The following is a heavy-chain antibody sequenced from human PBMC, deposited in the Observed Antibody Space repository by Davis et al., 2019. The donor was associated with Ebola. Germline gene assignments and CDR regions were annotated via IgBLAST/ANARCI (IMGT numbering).Heavy chain of an antibody. V-gene: IGHV3-33*01. Sequence: PGGSLRLSCAASGFTFSSYGMHWVRQAPGKGLEWVAVIWYDGSNKYYADSVKGRFTIPRDNAKNSLYLQMNSLRAEDTAVYYCARAGGYCSSTSCYFGYWGQGTLVTVSS. CDR1: GFTFSSYG. J-gene: IGHJ4*02. CDR2: IWYDGSNK. CDR3: ARAGGYCSSTSCYFGY. D-gene: IGHD2-2*01.